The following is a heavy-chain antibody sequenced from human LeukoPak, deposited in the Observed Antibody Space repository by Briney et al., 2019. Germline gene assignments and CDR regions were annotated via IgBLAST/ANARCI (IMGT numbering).Heavy chain of an antibody. V-gene: IGHV4-34*01. CDR1: GGSFSGYY. Sequence: SETLSLTCAVYGGSFSGYYWSWIRQPPGKGLEWIGEINHSGSTNYNPSLKSRVTISVDTSKSQFSLKLSSVTAADTAVYYCAKGRRTTYYYYYYMDVWGKGTTVTVSS. D-gene: IGHD4-11*01. J-gene: IGHJ6*03. CDR2: INHSGST. CDR3: AKGRRTTYYYYYYMDV.